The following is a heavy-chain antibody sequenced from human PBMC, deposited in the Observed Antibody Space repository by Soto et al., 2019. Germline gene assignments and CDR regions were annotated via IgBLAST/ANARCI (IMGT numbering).Heavy chain of an antibody. Sequence: PSETLSLTCTVSGDSISSRIYYWGWIRQPAGKRLEWIGIIYYSGCTYFNPSLDSRVTMSVDTSKSQFSLMLSSVTAADTAVYYCVRVISSSSSLGLPYYYYGMDVWGQGTKVTVSS. J-gene: IGHJ6*02. V-gene: IGHV4-39*02. CDR2: IYYSGCT. CDR3: VRVISSSSSLGLPYYYYGMDV. CDR1: GDSISSRIYY. D-gene: IGHD6-6*01.